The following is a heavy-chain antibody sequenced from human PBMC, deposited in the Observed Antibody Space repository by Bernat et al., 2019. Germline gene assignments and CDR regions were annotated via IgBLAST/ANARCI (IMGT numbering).Heavy chain of an antibody. CDR2: INHSGST. J-gene: IGHJ4*02. CDR3: ARGLGLGYDILTGYPLLGYFDY. D-gene: IGHD3-9*01. Sequence: QVQLQQWGAGLLKPSETLSLTCAVYGGSFSGYYWSWIRQPPGKGLEWMGEINHSGSTNYNPSLTSRVTISVDTSKNQFSLKRSSVTAADTAVYYCARGLGLGYDILTGYPLLGYFDYWGQGTLVTVSS. CDR1: GGSFSGYY. V-gene: IGHV4-34*01.